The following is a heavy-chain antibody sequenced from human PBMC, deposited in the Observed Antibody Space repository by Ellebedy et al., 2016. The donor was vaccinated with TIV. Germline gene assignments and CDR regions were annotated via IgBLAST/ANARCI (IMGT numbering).Heavy chain of an antibody. CDR1: GYSFTSYY. CDR3: ARNLYGIVTVNYFDS. J-gene: IGHJ4*02. V-gene: IGHV1-46*01. Sequence: ASVKVSXKASGYSFTSYYMHWVRQAPRQGLEWLGRITPSGDGTSYAHKFQGRITMTTDTSTNPVYLDLSSLTSEDTAVYYCARNLYGIVTVNYFDSWGQGTLVTVSS. CDR2: ITPSGDGT. D-gene: IGHD3-16*01.